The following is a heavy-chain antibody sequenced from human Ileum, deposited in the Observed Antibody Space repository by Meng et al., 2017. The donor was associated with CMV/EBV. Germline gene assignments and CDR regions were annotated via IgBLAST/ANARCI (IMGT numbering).Heavy chain of an antibody. CDR2: IYYSGST. D-gene: IGHD6-6*01. Sequence: SETLSLTCTVSGGSVSSGSYYWSWIRQPPGKGLEWIGYIYYSGSTNYNPSLKSRVTISVDTSKNQFSLKLSSVTAADTAVYYCARVRSDSSSDPYYYYYGMDVWGQGTTVTVSS. J-gene: IGHJ6*02. CDR3: ARVRSDSSSDPYYYYYGMDV. CDR1: GGSVSSGSYY. V-gene: IGHV4-61*01.